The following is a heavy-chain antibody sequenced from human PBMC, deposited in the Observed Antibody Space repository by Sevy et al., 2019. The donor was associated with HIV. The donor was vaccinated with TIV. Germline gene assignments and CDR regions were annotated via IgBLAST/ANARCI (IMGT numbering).Heavy chain of an antibody. CDR1: GYTFTNYD. J-gene: IGHJ4*02. CDR2: ISTYNGNT. V-gene: IGHV1-18*01. CDR3: ARGWELDY. Sequence: ASVKVSCKASGYTFTNYDITWVRQAPGKGLEWMGSISTYNGNTNYAQKFQGGITMTTETSTSTAYMELRSLKSDDSALYYCARGWELDYWGQGTLVTVSS. D-gene: IGHD1-26*01.